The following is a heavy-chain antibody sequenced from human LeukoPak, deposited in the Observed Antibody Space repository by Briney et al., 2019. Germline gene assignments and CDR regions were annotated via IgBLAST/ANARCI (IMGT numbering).Heavy chain of an antibody. Sequence: GASVKVSCKASGYTFTSYDINWVRQATGQGLEWMGWMNPNSGNTGYAQKFQGRVTMTRNTSISTAYMELSSLRSEDTAVYYCARDQGSMIVVRTTNWYFDLWGRGTLVTVSS. CDR2: MNPNSGNT. V-gene: IGHV1-8*01. CDR3: ARDQGSMIVVRTTNWYFDL. J-gene: IGHJ2*01. D-gene: IGHD3-22*01. CDR1: GYTFTSYD.